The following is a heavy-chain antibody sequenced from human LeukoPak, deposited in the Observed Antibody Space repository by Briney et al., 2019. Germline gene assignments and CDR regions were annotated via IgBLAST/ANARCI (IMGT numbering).Heavy chain of an antibody. CDR1: GGSLSGYY. V-gene: IGHV4-34*01. Sequence: PSETLSLTCAVYGGSLSGYYWSWIRQPPGKGLEWIGEINHSGSTNYNPSRKSRVTISVDTSKNQFSLKLSFVTAADTAVYYCARGPICSSTSCRYNWFDPWGQGTLVIVSS. J-gene: IGHJ5*02. CDR2: INHSGST. D-gene: IGHD2-2*01. CDR3: ARGPICSSTSCRYNWFDP.